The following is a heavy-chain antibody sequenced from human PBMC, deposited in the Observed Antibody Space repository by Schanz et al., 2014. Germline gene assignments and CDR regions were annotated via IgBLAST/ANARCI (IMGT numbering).Heavy chain of an antibody. Sequence: EVQLAESGGGLVQPGGSLRLSCAASTFTFSSDWISWVRQAPGKGLEWVANIKEDGSVKDYVDSVKGRFTISRDNAKNSLYLQKNSLRAEDTAVYFCVSQTGSPDYWGQGTLVTVSS. D-gene: IGHD6-13*01. CDR2: IKEDGSVK. J-gene: IGHJ4*02. V-gene: IGHV3-7*02. CDR3: VSQTGSPDY. CDR1: TFTFSSDW.